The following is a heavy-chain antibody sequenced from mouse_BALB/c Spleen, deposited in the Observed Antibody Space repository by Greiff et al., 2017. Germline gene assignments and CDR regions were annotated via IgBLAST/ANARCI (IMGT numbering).Heavy chain of an antibody. V-gene: IGHV1-18*01. CDR1: GYTFTDYN. D-gene: IGHD2-4*01. J-gene: IGHJ4*01. CDR2: INPNNGGT. CDR3: ARRGIYYDYFYAMDY. Sequence: EVQLQQSGPELVRPGASVKIPCKASGYTFTDYNMDWVKQSHGKSLEWIGDINPNNGGTIYNQKFKGKATLTVDKSSSTAYMELRSLTSEDTAVYYCARRGIYYDYFYAMDYWGQGTSVTVSS.